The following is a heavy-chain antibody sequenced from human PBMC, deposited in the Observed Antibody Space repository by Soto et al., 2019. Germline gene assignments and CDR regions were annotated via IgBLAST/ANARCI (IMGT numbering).Heavy chain of an antibody. D-gene: IGHD2-15*01. CDR2: ISGSGGST. CDR1: GFTFSSYA. J-gene: IGHJ4*02. CDR3: AKDGPYCSGGSCYSGYYFDY. Sequence: GGSLRLSCAASGFTFSSYAMSWVRQAPGKGLEWVSAISGSGGSTYYADSVKGRFTISRDNSKNTLYLQMKGLRAEDTAVYYCAKDGPYCSGGSCYSGYYFDYWGQGTLVTVSS. V-gene: IGHV3-23*01.